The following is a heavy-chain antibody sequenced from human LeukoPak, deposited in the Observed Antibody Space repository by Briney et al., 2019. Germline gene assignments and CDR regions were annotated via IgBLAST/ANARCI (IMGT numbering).Heavy chain of an antibody. CDR2: IYYSGST. CDR1: GGSISSYY. V-gene: IGHV4-59*01. Sequence: SETLSLTCTVPGGSISSYYWSWIRQPPGKGLEWIGYIYYSGSTNYNPSLKSRVTISVDTSKNQFSLKLSSVTAADTAVYYCARSVVVTAYFDYWGQGTLVTVSS. J-gene: IGHJ4*02. D-gene: IGHD2-21*02. CDR3: ARSVVVTAYFDY.